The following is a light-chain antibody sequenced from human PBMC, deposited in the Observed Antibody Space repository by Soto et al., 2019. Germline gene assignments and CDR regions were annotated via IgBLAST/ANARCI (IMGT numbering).Light chain of an antibody. J-gene: IGKJ4*01. V-gene: IGKV3-20*01. Sequence: EIVLTQSPGTLSLSPGERATLSCRASQSVSSSYLAWYQQKPGQAPRLLSYGASSRATGIPDRFSGSGSGTDFTLTISRLEPEDLAVYYCQQYGSSPPLLTFGGGTKVEIK. CDR1: QSVSSSY. CDR3: QQYGSSPPLLT. CDR2: GAS.